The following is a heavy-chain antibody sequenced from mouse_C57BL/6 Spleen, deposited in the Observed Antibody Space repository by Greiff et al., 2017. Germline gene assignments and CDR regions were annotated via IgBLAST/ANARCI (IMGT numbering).Heavy chain of an antibody. CDR1: GFTFSDYY. D-gene: IGHD3-3*01. V-gene: IGHV5-12*01. J-gene: IGHJ4*01. Sequence: EVQVVESGGGLVQPGGSLKLSCAASGFTFSDYYMSWVRQTPEKRLEWVAYISNGGGSTYYPDTVKGRFTISRDNAKNTLYLQLSRLKSEGTAMYYCARVTRGYAMDYGGQGTSVTVSS. CDR2: ISNGGGST. CDR3: ARVTRGYAMDY.